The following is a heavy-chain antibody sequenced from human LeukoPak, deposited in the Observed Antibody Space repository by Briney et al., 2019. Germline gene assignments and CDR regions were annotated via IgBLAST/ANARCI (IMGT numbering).Heavy chain of an antibody. CDR1: GYTFSSYW. J-gene: IGHJ4*02. D-gene: IGHD3-3*01. CDR2: IYPGDSDT. V-gene: IGHV5-51*01. CDR3: ARQNDFRLDY. Sequence: GESLKISCKGSGYTFSSYWIGWVRQMHGKGLEWMGIIYPGDSDTRYSPSLQGQVTISVDTSIGTAYLQWSSLKASDTAIYYCARQNDFRLDYWGQGTLVTVSS.